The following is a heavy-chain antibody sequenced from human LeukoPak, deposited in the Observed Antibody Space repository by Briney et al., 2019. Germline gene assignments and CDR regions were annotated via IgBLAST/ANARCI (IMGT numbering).Heavy chain of an antibody. V-gene: IGHV1-2*06. Sequence: GASVKVSCKASGYTFTGYYMLWVRQAPGQGLEWMGRINPNSGGTNYAQKFQGRVTMTRDTSISTAYMELSRLRSDDTAVYYCARDTQLYSVDYWGQGTLVTVSS. D-gene: IGHD2-2*01. J-gene: IGHJ4*02. CDR3: ARDTQLYSVDY. CDR2: INPNSGGT. CDR1: GYTFTGYY.